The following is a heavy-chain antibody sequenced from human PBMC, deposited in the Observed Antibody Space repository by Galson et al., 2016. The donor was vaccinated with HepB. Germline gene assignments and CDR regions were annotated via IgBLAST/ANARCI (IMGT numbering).Heavy chain of an antibody. J-gene: IGHJ4*02. CDR3: AEKRDYDFWSGYEK. D-gene: IGHD3-3*01. CDR1: GYTLSELS. CDR2: FDPEDGET. Sequence: SVKVSCKVSGYTLSELSMHWVRQAPGKGLEWMGGFDPEDGETIYAQKFQGRVTMTEDTSTDTAYTELSSLRSEDTAVYYCAEKRDYDFWSGYEKWGQGTLVTVSS. V-gene: IGHV1-24*01.